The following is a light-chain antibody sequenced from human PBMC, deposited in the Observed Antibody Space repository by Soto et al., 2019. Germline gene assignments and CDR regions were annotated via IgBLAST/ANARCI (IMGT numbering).Light chain of an antibody. J-gene: IGLJ1*01. CDR1: SSDVGGYNY. Sequence: QSALTQPASVSGSPGQSITISCTGTSSDVGGYNYVSWYQQHPGKAPKLMIYEVSNRPSGVSNRFSGSKSGNTASLPISGLQAEDEAEYYCSSYTSSSTTRVFGTGTKVTVL. V-gene: IGLV2-14*01. CDR3: SSYTSSSTTRV. CDR2: EVS.